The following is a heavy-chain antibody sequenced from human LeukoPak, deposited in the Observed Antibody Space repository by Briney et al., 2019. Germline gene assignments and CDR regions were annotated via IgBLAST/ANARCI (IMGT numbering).Heavy chain of an antibody. D-gene: IGHD2-15*01. CDR1: GFTFSSYW. CDR2: IKQDGSEK. J-gene: IGHJ4*02. Sequence: GGSLRLSCAASGFTFSSYWMSWVRQAPGTGLDWVANIKQDGSEKYYVDSVKGRFTISRDNAKNSLYLQMNSLRAEDTAVYYCARSGYCRGGSCYESDYWGQGTLVTVSS. CDR3: ARSGYCRGGSCYESDY. V-gene: IGHV3-7*01.